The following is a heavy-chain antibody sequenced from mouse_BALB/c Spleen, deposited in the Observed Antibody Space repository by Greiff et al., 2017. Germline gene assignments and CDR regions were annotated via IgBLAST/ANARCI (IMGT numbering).Heavy chain of an antibody. CDR2: IWSGGST. D-gene: IGHD2-1*01. Sequence: VQLVESGPGLVQPSQSLSITCTVSGFSLTSYGVHWVRQSPGKGLEWLGVIWSGGSTDYNAAFISRLSISKDNSKSQVFFKMNSLQADDTAIYYCAREGDGNYVAWFAYWGQGTLVTVSA. V-gene: IGHV2-4-1*01. CDR3: AREGDGNYVAWFAY. CDR1: GFSLTSYG. J-gene: IGHJ3*01.